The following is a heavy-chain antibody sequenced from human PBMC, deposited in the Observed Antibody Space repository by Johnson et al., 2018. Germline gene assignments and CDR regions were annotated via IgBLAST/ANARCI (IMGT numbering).Heavy chain of an antibody. CDR1: GGSISGYY. CDR2: IYYSGST. CDR3: ARDPTGYYYMDL. J-gene: IGHJ6*03. Sequence: QVQLVESGPGLVKPSETLSLTCTVSGGSISGYYWNWIRQPPWKGLEWIGYIYYSGSTNYNPSLKSRVTISVDTSKTQFSLKLTSVTAADTAVYYCARDPTGYYYMDLWGKGTTVTVSS. V-gene: IGHV4-59*01. D-gene: IGHD4-11*01.